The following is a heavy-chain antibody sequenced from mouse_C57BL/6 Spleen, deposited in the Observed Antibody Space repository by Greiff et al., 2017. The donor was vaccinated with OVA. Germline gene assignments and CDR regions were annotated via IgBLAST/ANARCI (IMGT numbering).Heavy chain of an antibody. Sequence: QVQLKESGAELVRPGASVKLSCKASGYTFTDYYINWVKQRPGQGLEWIARIYPGSGNTYYNEKFKGKATLTAEKSSSTAYMQLSSLTSEDSAVYFCARERTDGSSPFAYWGQGTLVTVSA. CDR2: IYPGSGNT. CDR1: GYTFTDYY. CDR3: ARERTDGSSPFAY. D-gene: IGHD1-1*01. V-gene: IGHV1-76*01. J-gene: IGHJ3*01.